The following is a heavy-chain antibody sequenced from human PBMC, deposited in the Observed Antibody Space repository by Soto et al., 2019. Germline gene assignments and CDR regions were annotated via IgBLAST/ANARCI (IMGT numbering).Heavy chain of an antibody. CDR1: GFTLTSYS. CDR3: VRERGLSSFYGMDV. J-gene: IGHJ6*02. V-gene: IGHV3-21*02. Sequence: EVQLVESGGGLVKPGGSLRLSCAASGFTLTSYSMNWVRQAPGKGLEWVSYISSSSSHIYYADSVKGRFTISRDNARNSVYLQMNSLRAEDTAVYYCVRERGLSSFYGMDVWGQGTTVTVSS. CDR2: ISSSSSHI. D-gene: IGHD3-10*01.